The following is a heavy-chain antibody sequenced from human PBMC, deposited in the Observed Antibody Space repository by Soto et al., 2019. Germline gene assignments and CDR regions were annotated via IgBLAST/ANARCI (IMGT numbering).Heavy chain of an antibody. CDR2: ISFSSTNI. D-gene: IGHD7-27*01. Sequence: EVQLVESGGGLVKPGGSLTLSCAASGFTFSSYTMTWVRQAPGKGLEWVSSISFSSTNIHYADSIKGRFTISRDNAKNSFYRQMSSLRAEATAVYYCAGGAGDLPYWGQGTLVTVSS. CDR1: GFTFSSYT. V-gene: IGHV3-21*01. J-gene: IGHJ4*02. CDR3: AGGAGDLPY.